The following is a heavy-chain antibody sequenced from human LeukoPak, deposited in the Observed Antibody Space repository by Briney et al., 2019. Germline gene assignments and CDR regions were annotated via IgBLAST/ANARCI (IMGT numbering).Heavy chain of an antibody. D-gene: IGHD3-22*01. CDR3: AKGGYYYDSSCYSHNRALFDY. Sequence: GGSLRLSCAASGFTFSSYAMSWVRQAPGKGLEWVSAISGSGGSTYYADSVKGRFTISRDNSKNTLYLQMNSLRAEDTAVYYCAKGGYYYDSSCYSHNRALFDYWGQGTLVTVSS. V-gene: IGHV3-23*01. J-gene: IGHJ4*02. CDR1: GFTFSSYA. CDR2: ISGSGGST.